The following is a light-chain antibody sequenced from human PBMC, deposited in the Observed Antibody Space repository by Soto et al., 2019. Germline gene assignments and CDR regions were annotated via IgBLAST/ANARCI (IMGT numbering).Light chain of an antibody. CDR1: QTINVF. CDR3: QHSYTIPYT. J-gene: IGKJ2*01. Sequence: IQMTQSPSSLSASVGDRVTITCRASQTINVFLNWYQQKPGKAPKLLIYTASSLHVGVPSRFSGSGSGTDFTLTIRSLQAEDFATYYCQHSYTIPYTFGQGTKVDIK. V-gene: IGKV1-39*01. CDR2: TAS.